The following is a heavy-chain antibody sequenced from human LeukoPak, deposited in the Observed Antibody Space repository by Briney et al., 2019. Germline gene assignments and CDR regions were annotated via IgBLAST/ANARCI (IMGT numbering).Heavy chain of an antibody. CDR2: IRSDGSVK. CDR3: AKDPERWLQLRLGFSD. J-gene: IGHJ4*02. CDR1: GFSFSNYG. V-gene: IGHV3-30*02. Sequence: GGSLRLSCAASGFSFSNYGMHWVRQAPGKGLDWVAFIRSDGSVKYYADSVKGRFTISRDNSKNTLFLQMNSLRAEDTAVYYCAKDPERWLQLRLGFSDWGQGTLVTVSS. D-gene: IGHD5-24*01.